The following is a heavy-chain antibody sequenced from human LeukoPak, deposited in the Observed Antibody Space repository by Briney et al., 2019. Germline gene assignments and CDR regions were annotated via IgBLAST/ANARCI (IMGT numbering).Heavy chain of an antibody. V-gene: IGHV4-4*07. CDR1: GGSISGYY. J-gene: IGHJ4*02. D-gene: IGHD2-21*02. Sequence: SETLSLTCTVSGGSISGYYWNWIRQPAGKGLEWIGRIYTSGSTNYNPSLKSRVTMSVDTSKNQFSLKLSSVTAADTAVYYCARESSGGDCYFPSWGQGTLVTVSS. CDR3: ARESSGGDCYFPS. CDR2: IYTSGST.